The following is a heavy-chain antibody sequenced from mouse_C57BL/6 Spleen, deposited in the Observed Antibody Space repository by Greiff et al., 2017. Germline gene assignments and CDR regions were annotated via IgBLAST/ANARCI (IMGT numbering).Heavy chain of an antibody. J-gene: IGHJ2*01. CDR1: GYTFNRYW. Sequence: QVQLQQPGAELVKPGASVKMSCKASGYTFNRYWITWVKQRPGQGLEWIGDLYPGSGSTNYNEKFKSKATLAVDTSSSTAYMQLSSLTSEDSAVYDCARGGYFDYWGQGTTLTVSS. CDR3: ARGGYFDY. CDR2: LYPGSGST. V-gene: IGHV1-55*01.